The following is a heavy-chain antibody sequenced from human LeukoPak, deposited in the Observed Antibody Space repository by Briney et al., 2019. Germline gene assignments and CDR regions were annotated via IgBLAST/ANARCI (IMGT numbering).Heavy chain of an antibody. V-gene: IGHV4-4*02. CDR3: AERERWPSGRPFDY. CDR1: GGSISSSNW. J-gene: IGHJ4*02. CDR2: IYHSGST. D-gene: IGHD5-24*01. Sequence: TPSETLSLTCAVSGGSISSSNWWSWVRQSPGKGLEWIGEIYHSGSTNYNPSLKSRVTISVDKSKNQFSLKLSSVTAADTAVYYCAERERWPSGRPFDYWGQGTLVTVSS.